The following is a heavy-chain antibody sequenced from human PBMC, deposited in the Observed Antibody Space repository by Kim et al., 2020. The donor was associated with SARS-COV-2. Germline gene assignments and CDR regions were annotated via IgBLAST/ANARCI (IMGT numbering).Heavy chain of an antibody. D-gene: IGHD3-10*01. V-gene: IGHV4-59*08. J-gene: IGHJ6*03. CDR3: ARGVLWFGELSSYYYYYYMDV. CDR2: IYYSGST. CDR1: GGSISSYY. Sequence: SETLSLTCTVSGGSISSYYWSWIRQPPGKGLEWIGYIYYSGSTNYNPSLKSRVTISVDTSKNQFSLKLSSVTAADTAVYYCARGVLWFGELSSYYYYYYMDVWGKGNTVTVSS.